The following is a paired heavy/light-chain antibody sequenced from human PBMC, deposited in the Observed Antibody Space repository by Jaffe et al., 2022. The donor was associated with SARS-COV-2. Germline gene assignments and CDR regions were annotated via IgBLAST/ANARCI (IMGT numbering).Heavy chain of an antibody. D-gene: IGHD3-10*01. CDR2: INGNGDTT. CDR3: ASHQIGIVRGGPFDY. CDR1: GFTFSSFA. J-gene: IGHJ4*02. Sequence: EVQLMQSGGGLVQPGGSLRLSCAASGFTFSSFAMSWVRQAPGKGLEWVSSINGNGDTTYYTDSVKGRFTISRDNSKNTLFLHMDSLRAEDSAEYYCASHQIGIVRGGPFDYWGQGTLVTVSS. V-gene: IGHV3-23*01.
Light chain of an antibody. CDR3: QQSYSVPLT. CDR1: QDIYSY. V-gene: IGKV1-39*01. CDR2: AAS. J-gene: IGKJ2*01. Sequence: DIQMTQSPSSLSASVGDRVTITCRASQDIYSYLNWYQQKPGKAPKFLIYAASILQSGVPSRFSGSGSGTDFTLTIISLQPEDFATYYCQQSYSVPLTFGQGTKLTIK.